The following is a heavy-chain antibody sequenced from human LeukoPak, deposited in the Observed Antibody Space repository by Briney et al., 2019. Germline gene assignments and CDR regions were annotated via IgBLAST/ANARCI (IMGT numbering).Heavy chain of an antibody. D-gene: IGHD3-16*01. CDR2: INHNGNVN. V-gene: IGHV3-7*03. CDR1: GFTFRNYW. CDR3: ARGGGLDV. J-gene: IGHJ6*02. Sequence: PGGSLRLSCAASGFTFRNYWMSWVRQAPGKGLEWVAGINHNGNVNYYVDSVKGRFTISRDNAKNSLYLQMSNLRAEDTAVYFCARGGGLDVWGQGATVTVSS.